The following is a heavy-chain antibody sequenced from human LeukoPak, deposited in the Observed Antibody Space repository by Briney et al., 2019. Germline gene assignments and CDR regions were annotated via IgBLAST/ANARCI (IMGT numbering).Heavy chain of an antibody. CDR2: INPNTGGT. Sequence: GASVKVSCKASGYSFTGYYMNWVRQAPGQGLEWMGWINPNTGGTNYAQKFRGRVTMTRDTSISTAFYCARWNIVVVPSARDYYYYMDVWGKGTTVTISS. D-gene: IGHD2-2*01. V-gene: IGHV1-2*02. CDR1: GYSFTGYY. CDR3: YYYMDV. J-gene: IGHJ6*03.